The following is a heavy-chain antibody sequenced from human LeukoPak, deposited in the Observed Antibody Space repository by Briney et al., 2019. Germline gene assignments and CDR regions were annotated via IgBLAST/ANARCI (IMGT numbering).Heavy chain of an antibody. CDR1: GGSISSYY. Sequence: SETLSLTCTVSGGSISSYYWSWIRQPPGKGLEWIAYISDIGSINYNPSLKSRVTISVDTSKNQLSLKLNSVTAADTAVYYCARHHYDSTHDAFDIWGQGTMVTVSS. D-gene: IGHD3-22*01. V-gene: IGHV4-59*01. CDR2: ISDIGSI. J-gene: IGHJ3*02. CDR3: ARHHYDSTHDAFDI.